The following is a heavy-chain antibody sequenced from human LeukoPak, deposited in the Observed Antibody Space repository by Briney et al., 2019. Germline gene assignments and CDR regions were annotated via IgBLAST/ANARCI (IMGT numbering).Heavy chain of an antibody. CDR3: AGPGYSSSWYEGY. CDR2: ISGSGGST. Sequence: PGGSLRLSCAASGFTFSSYAMSWVRQAPGKGLEWVSTISGSGGSTDYADSVKGRFTISRDNSKNTLYLQMNCLRVEDTAVYYCAGPGYSSSWYEGYWGRGTLVTVSS. J-gene: IGHJ4*02. V-gene: IGHV3-23*01. CDR1: GFTFSSYA. D-gene: IGHD6-13*01.